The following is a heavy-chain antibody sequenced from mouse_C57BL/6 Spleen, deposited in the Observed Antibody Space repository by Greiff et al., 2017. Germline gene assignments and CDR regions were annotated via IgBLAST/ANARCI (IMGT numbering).Heavy chain of an antibody. CDR1: GFTFSDYG. D-gene: IGHD2-4*01. Sequence: EVKVVESGGGLVKPGGSLKLSCAASGFTFSDYGMHWVRQAPEKGLEWVAYISSGSSTIYYADTVKGRFTISRENAKNTLCLQMTSLRSEDTAMYYCARIYYDYPMDYWGQGTSVTVSS. V-gene: IGHV5-17*01. CDR3: ARIYYDYPMDY. J-gene: IGHJ4*01. CDR2: ISSGSSTI.